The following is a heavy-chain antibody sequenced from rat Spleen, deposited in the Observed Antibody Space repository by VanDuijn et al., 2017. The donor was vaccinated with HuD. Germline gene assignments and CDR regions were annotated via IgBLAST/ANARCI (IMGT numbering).Heavy chain of an antibody. CDR1: GFTFSDYA. J-gene: IGHJ3*01. CDR3: TTERYPPFAY. CDR2: ISFDGSST. Sequence: EVHLVESGGGLVPPGRSLKLSCAVSGFTFSDYAMAWVRQAPTKGLEWVATISFDGSSTYYGDSVKGRFTISRDNAQRTLYLQMDSLRSEDTATYYCTTERYPPFAYWGQGTLVTVSS. V-gene: IGHV5-29*01. D-gene: IGHD1-5*01.